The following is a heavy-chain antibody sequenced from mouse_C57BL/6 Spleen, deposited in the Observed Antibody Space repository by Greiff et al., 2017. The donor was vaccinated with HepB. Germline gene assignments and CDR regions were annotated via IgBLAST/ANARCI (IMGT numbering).Heavy chain of an antibody. CDR3: ASLYYDYDRAMDY. D-gene: IGHD2-4*01. Sequence: VNVVESGPGLVAPSQSLSITCTVSGFSLISYAISWVRQPPGKGLEWLGVIWTGGGTNYNSALKSRLSISKDNSKSQVFLKMNSLQTDDTARYYCASLYYDYDRAMDYWGQGTSVTVSS. J-gene: IGHJ4*01. CDR1: GFSLISYA. V-gene: IGHV2-9-1*01. CDR2: IWTGGGT.